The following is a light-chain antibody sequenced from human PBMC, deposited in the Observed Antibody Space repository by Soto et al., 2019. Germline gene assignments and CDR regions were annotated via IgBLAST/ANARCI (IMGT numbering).Light chain of an antibody. CDR1: SSNIGAGYD. V-gene: IGLV1-40*01. CDR3: LSYDSSLSSYV. Sequence: QSVLTQPTSVSGAPGQRVTISCTGSSSNIGAGYDVHWYQQLPGTAPKLLIYGNSNRPSGVPDRFSGSKSGTSASLAITGLQAEDEADYYCLSYDSSLSSYVFGTGTKLTVL. CDR2: GNS. J-gene: IGLJ1*01.